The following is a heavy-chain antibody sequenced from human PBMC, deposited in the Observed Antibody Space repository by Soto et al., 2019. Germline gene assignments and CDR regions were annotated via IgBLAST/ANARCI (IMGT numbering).Heavy chain of an antibody. CDR3: AKDLDVGGIYCYFDL. J-gene: IGHJ2*01. V-gene: IGHV1-18*01. D-gene: IGHD2-15*01. CDR1: GYTFTHSG. CDR2: INPDKGVK. Sequence: QVQLVQSGAEVKKPGASVKVSCRSSGYTFTHSGITWVRQAPGQGLEGLCWINPDKGVKHTVQSLLSRLFIPSDRSTTTAYTELRILIYDYTAVYYCAKDLDVGGIYCYFDLWGRGTLVTVSS.